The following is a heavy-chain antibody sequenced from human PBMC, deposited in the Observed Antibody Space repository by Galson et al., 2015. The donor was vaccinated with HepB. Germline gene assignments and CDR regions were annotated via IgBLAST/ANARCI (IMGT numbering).Heavy chain of an antibody. D-gene: IGHD6-6*01. CDR2: INPSDGRS. CDR3: ARVPYKTARPEGMDYYYAMDV. CDR1: GSTFINYY. V-gene: IGHV1-46*01. Sequence: SVKVSCKASGSTFINYYIHWVRQAPGQGLEWMGFINPSDGRSTYAQKIQGGVTMTRDTSTSTVYMELSSLRSEDMAVYYCARVPYKTARPEGMDYYYAMDVWGQGTTVTVSS. J-gene: IGHJ6*02.